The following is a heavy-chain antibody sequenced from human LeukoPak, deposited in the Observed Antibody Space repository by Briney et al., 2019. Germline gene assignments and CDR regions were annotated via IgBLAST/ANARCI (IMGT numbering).Heavy chain of an antibody. CDR2: IRYDGSNK. Sequence: PGGSLRLSCTAFGFTFSSYGMHWVRQAPGKGLEWLAFIRYDGSNKYYADSVKGRFTISRDNSKNTLYLQMNSLRAEDTAVYYCARNILVPLIRGFDYWGRGTLVTVSS. D-gene: IGHD2-2*01. CDR3: ARNILVPLIRGFDY. CDR1: GFTFSSYG. V-gene: IGHV3-30*02. J-gene: IGHJ4*02.